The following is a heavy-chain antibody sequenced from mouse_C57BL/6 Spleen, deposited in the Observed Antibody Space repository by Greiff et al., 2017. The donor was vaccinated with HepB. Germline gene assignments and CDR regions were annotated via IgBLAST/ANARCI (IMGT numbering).Heavy chain of an antibody. CDR2: IYLSDSET. J-gene: IGHJ2*01. D-gene: IGHD2-14*01. CDR3: ARGGYEGFDY. Sequence: QVQLQQPGAELVRPGSSVKLSCKASGYTFTSYWMDWVKQRPGQGLEWIGNIYLSDSETHYNQKFKDKATLTVDKSSSTAYMQLSSLTSEDSAVYYCARGGYEGFDYWGQGTTLTVAS. CDR1: GYTFTSYW. V-gene: IGHV1-61*01.